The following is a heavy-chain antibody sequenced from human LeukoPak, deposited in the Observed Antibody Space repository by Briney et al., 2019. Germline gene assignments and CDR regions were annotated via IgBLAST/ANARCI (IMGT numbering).Heavy chain of an antibody. D-gene: IGHD3-10*01. CDR3: ARLRYGSGSFDY. Sequence: GGSLRLSCAASGFTFFNYWMSWVRQAPGKGLEWVANINLEGSQKYYVDSLKGRFTISRDNANNLLYLQMNSLRAEDTAVYYCARLRYGSGSFDYWGQGTLVTVSS. J-gene: IGHJ4*02. V-gene: IGHV3-7*01. CDR1: GFTFFNYW. CDR2: INLEGSQK.